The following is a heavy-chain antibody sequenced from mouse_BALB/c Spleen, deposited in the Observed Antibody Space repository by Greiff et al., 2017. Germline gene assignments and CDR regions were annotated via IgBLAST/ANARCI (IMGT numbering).Heavy chain of an antibody. CDR3: ARFITTPYYYAMDY. CDR1: GYTFTSYT. V-gene: IGHV1-4*02. D-gene: IGHD1-2*01. J-gene: IGHJ4*01. Sequence: QVQLKQSAAELARPGASVKMSCKASGYTFTSYTMHWVKQRPGQGLEWIGYINPSSGYTEYNQKFKDKTTLTADKSSSTAYMQLSSLTSEDSAVYYCARFITTPYYYAMDYWGQGTSVTVSS. CDR2: INPSSGYT.